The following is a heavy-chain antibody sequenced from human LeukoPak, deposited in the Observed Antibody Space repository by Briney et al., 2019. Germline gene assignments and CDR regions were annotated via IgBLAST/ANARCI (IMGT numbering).Heavy chain of an antibody. J-gene: IGHJ4*02. CDR2: ISYDGSNK. D-gene: IGHD3-3*01. CDR3: AKGHRDWSIFGVAKDYFDY. Sequence: GSLRLSCAASGFTFSSYAMHWVRQAPGKGLEWVAVISYDGSNKYYADSVKGRFTISRDNSKNTLYLQMNSLRAEDTAVYYCAKGHRDWSIFGVAKDYFDYWGQGTLVTVSS. V-gene: IGHV3-30*04. CDR1: GFTFSSYA.